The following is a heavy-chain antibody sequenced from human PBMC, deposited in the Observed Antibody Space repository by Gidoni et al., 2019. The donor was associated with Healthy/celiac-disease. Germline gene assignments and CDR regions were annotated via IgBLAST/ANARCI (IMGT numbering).Heavy chain of an antibody. D-gene: IGHD2-2*01. CDR1: GFTFSSYW. CDR3: ARAGCSSTSCYEGWFDP. CDR2: IKQDGSEK. V-gene: IGHV3-7*04. J-gene: IGHJ5*02. Sequence: ELQLVESGGGLVQPGGSLRLSCAASGFTFSSYWMSWVRQAPGKGLEWVANIKQDGSEKYYVDSVKGRFTISRDNAKNSLYLQMNSLRAEDTAVYYCARAGCSSTSCYEGWFDPWGQGTLVTVSS.